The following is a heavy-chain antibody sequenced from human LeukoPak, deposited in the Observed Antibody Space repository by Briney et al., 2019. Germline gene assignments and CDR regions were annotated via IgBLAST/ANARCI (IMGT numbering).Heavy chain of an antibody. Sequence: QSGRSLRLSCAASGFTFSTYAMHWVRQAPGKGLEWVAMIWYDGSEKYYADSVKGRFTISRDNSKNTLYLQMNSLRAEDTAVYYCARGGYSSSPMYNWFDPWGQGTLVTVSS. CDR1: GFTFSTYA. CDR3: ARGGYSSSPMYNWFDP. D-gene: IGHD6-6*01. CDR2: IWYDGSEK. V-gene: IGHV3-33*01. J-gene: IGHJ5*02.